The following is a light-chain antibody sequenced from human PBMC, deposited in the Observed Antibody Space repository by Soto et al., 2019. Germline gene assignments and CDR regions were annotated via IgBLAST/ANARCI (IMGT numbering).Light chain of an antibody. Sequence: DIVLTQSPGTLSLSPGERATLSCRASQSVSSKYLAWYQQKPGQPPRVLIYGTSIRATDIPERFSGGGSGTDFTLTITRLESEDFAVYYCQQYGSSLFTFGPGTKVDFK. CDR2: GTS. CDR3: QQYGSSLFT. J-gene: IGKJ3*01. V-gene: IGKV3-20*01. CDR1: QSVSSKY.